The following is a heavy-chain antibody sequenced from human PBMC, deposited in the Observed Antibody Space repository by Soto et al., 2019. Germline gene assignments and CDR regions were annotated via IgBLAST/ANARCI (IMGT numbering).Heavy chain of an antibody. V-gene: IGHV4-59*01. CDR1: GGSISSYY. CDR3: VRVGYSTSWFLAY. Sequence: KPSENLSLTCTVSGGSISSYYWSWIRQPPGKGLEWIGYIYYSGSTNYNPSLKSRVTISVDTSKNQFSLKLSSVTAADTAVYYCVRVGYSTSWFLAYCGQGSLVTVSS. D-gene: IGHD6-13*01. J-gene: IGHJ4*02. CDR2: IYYSGST.